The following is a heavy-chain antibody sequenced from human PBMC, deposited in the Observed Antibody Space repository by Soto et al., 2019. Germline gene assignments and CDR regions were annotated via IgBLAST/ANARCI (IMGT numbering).Heavy chain of an antibody. CDR1: GYSFTIYC. CDR2: IYPGDSET. CDR3: ARPDSSGYHLVDY. Sequence: GETLKISGKGSGYSFTIYCIGWVLQMPWKGLEWMGTIYPGDSETTYSPSFQGQVTISADKSIRTAHLQWTSLKASDTAMYYCARPDSSGYHLVDYWGQGTLVTAPQ. V-gene: IGHV5-51*01. J-gene: IGHJ4*02. D-gene: IGHD3-22*01.